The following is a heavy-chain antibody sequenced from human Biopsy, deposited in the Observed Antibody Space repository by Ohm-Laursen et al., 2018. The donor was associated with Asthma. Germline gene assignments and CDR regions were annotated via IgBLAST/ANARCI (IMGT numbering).Heavy chain of an antibody. D-gene: IGHD3-10*01. CDR2: ISVYNGNT. J-gene: IGHJ6*02. CDR3: ARAVDYSHYYGIDV. Sequence: SVKVSCKTSGYTFNSAGITWVRQAPGQGLEWMGWISVYNGNTKVAQKLQDRVTMITDTSTSTACMESRSLRSDDTAVYFCARAVDYSHYYGIDVWGQGTTVTVS. CDR1: GYTFNSAG. V-gene: IGHV1-18*01.